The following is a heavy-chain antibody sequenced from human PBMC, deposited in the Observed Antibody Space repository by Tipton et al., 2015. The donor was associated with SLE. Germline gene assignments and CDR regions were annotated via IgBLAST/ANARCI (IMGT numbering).Heavy chain of an antibody. D-gene: IGHD1-26*01. CDR3: ARSRIVGASGGGADAFDI. CDR2: IYYSGST. V-gene: IGHV4-59*01. Sequence: TLSLTCTVSGGSISSYYWSWIRQPPGKGLEWIGYIYYSGSTNYNPSLKSRVTISVDTSKNQFSLKLSSATAADTAVYYCARSRIVGASGGGADAFDIWGQGTMVTVSS. J-gene: IGHJ3*02. CDR1: GGSISSYY.